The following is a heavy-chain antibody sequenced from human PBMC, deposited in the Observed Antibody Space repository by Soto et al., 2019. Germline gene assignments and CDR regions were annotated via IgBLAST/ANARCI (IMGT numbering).Heavy chain of an antibody. V-gene: IGHV4-59*01. CDR2: VYYTGST. D-gene: IGHD6-19*01. J-gene: IGHJ4*02. CDR1: GGSISGSY. Sequence: PSETLSLTCSVSGGSISGSYWSWIRQSPGKGLEWLGYVYYTGSTSYSPSLRSRVSISVDTSKNEFSLRLSSVTAADTAVYFCARSVAVPGAHIDYWGQGPQVTVSS. CDR3: ARSVAVPGAHIDY.